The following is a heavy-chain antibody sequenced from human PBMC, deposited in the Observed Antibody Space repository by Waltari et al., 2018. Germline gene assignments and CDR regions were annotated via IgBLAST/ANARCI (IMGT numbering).Heavy chain of an antibody. CDR2: VYYTGNT. D-gene: IGHD6-19*01. CDR1: GGSINIYY. CDR3: ARGMSSVWYGPFDY. Sequence: QVQLQESGPGLVKPSETLSLTCTVSGGSINIYYWSWIRQPPGKGLEWIGYVYYTGNTIYNPSLESRVTLSADTSKNQVSLRLRSVTAADTAVYYCARGMSSVWYGPFDYWGLGTLVTVSS. V-gene: IGHV4-59*08. J-gene: IGHJ4*02.